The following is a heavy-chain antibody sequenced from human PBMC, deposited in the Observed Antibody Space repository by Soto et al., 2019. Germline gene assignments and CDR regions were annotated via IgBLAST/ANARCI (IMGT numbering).Heavy chain of an antibody. J-gene: IGHJ4*02. V-gene: IGHV4-34*01. CDR2: INHSGST. D-gene: IGHD2-2*01. Sequence: QVQLQQWGAGLLKPSETLSLTCAVYGGSFSGYYWSWIRQPPGKGLEWIGEINHSGSTNYNPSLKSRVTISVDTSKNQCSLKLSSVTAADTAVYYCARWSSTSCLDYWGQVTLVTVST. CDR3: ARWSSTSCLDY. CDR1: GGSFSGYY.